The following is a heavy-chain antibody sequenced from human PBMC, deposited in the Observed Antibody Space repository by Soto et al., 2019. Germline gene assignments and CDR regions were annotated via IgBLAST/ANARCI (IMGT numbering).Heavy chain of an antibody. Sequence: SETLSLTSPVSGGSISSSNWWRWVRQPPGKGLEWIGEIYHSGSTNYNPSLKSRVTISVDKSKNQFSLKLSSVTAADTAVYYCAREAVAGDFDYWGQGTLVTVSS. V-gene: IGHV4-4*02. J-gene: IGHJ4*02. CDR3: AREAVAGDFDY. CDR1: GGSISSSNW. D-gene: IGHD6-19*01. CDR2: IYHSGST.